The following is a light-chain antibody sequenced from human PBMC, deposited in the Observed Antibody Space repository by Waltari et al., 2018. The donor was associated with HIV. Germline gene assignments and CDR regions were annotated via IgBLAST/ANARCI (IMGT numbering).Light chain of an antibody. CDR2: GNN. CDR3: QSYDSSLTGSV. V-gene: IGLV1-40*01. Sequence: QSVLTQPPAVSGAPGQRVTISCPGIRSNLGPGYYVPLYQQVPGTAPKLLIYGNNNRPSGVPDRFSASKSGASPSLAITGLQAEDEADYYCQSYDSSLTGSVFGGGTKLTVL. J-gene: IGLJ2*01. CDR1: RSNLGPGYY.